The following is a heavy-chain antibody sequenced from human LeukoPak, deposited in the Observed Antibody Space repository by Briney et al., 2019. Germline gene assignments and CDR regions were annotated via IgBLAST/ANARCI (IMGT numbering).Heavy chain of an antibody. CDR1: AGSFSGYY. J-gene: IGHJ6*03. CDR2: IYYSGST. D-gene: IGHD1-26*01. CDR3: ARVGRGSYVYYYMDV. Sequence: PSETLSLTCAVYAGSFSGYYCSWIRQPPGKGLEWIGYIYYSGSTNYNPSLKSRVTISVDTSKNQFSLKLSSVTAADTAVYYCARVGRGSYVYYYMDVWGKGTTVTISS. V-gene: IGHV4-59*01.